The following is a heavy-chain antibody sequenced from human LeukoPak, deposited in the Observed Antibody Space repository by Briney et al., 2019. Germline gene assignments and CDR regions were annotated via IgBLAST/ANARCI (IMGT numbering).Heavy chain of an antibody. Sequence: PGGSLRLSCAASGFTFSSYGMHWVRQAPGKGLEWVAVISYDGGNRYYADSVKGRFTISRDNSKNTLYLQMNSLRGEDTAVYYCARDRYNWNDGRRSVFDYWGQGTLVTVSS. J-gene: IGHJ4*02. D-gene: IGHD1-1*01. V-gene: IGHV3-30*03. CDR3: ARDRYNWNDGRRSVFDY. CDR1: GFTFSSYG. CDR2: ISYDGGNR.